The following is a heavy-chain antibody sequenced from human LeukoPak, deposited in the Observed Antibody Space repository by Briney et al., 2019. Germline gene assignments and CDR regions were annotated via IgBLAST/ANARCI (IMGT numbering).Heavy chain of an antibody. V-gene: IGHV3-11*01. D-gene: IGHD2-2*01. CDR1: GFTFSDYY. CDR3: ARGYCSSTSCYDQIWFDP. Sequence: PGGSLRLSCAASGFTFSDYYMSWIRQAPGKGLEWVSYISSSGSTIYYADSVKGRFTISRDNAKNSLYLQMNSLRAEDTAVYYCARGYCSSTSCYDQIWFDPWGQGTLVTVSS. J-gene: IGHJ5*02. CDR2: ISSSGSTI.